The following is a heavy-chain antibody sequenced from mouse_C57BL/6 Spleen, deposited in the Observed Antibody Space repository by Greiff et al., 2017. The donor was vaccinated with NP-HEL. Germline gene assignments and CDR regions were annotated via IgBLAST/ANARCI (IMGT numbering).Heavy chain of an antibody. CDR3: ARRGLRHEMDY. D-gene: IGHD2-4*01. J-gene: IGHJ4*01. V-gene: IGHV1-19*01. CDR1: GYTLTDYY. CDR2: INPYNGGT. Sequence: EVQLQQSGPVLVKPGASVKMSCKASGYTLTDYYMNWVKQSHGKSLEWIGVINPYNGGTTYNQKFKGKATLTVDKSSSTAYMELNSLTSEDSAVYYCARRGLRHEMDYWGQGTSVTVSS.